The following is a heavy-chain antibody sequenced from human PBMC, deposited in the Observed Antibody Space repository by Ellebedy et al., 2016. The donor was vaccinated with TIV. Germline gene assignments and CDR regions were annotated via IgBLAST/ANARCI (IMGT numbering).Heavy chain of an antibody. CDR3: AREVDTAMASMDV. CDR2: ISSSSSYI. D-gene: IGHD5-18*01. V-gene: IGHV3-21*01. Sequence: GESLKISXAASGFTFSSYSMNWVRQAPGEGLEWVSSISSSSSYIYYADSVKGRFTISRDNAKNSLYLQMNSLRAEDTAVYYCAREVDTAMASMDVWGQGTTVTVSS. J-gene: IGHJ6*02. CDR1: GFTFSSYS.